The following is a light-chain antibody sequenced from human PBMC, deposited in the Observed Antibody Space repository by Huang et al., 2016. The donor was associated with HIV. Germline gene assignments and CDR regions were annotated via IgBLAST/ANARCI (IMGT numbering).Light chain of an antibody. Sequence: EIVMTQSPATLSVSPGERATLSCRASQSVNSDLAWYQQKPGQAPRLLMFGASTRATGIPARVSGSGSGTEFTLTISSLQSEDFAVYYCQQYNNWPLTWTFGQGTKVEIK. CDR1: QSVNSD. V-gene: IGKV3-15*01. J-gene: IGKJ1*01. CDR2: GAS. CDR3: QQYNNWPLTWT.